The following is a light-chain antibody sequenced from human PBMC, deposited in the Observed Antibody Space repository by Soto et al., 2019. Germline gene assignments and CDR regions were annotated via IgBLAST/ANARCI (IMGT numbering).Light chain of an antibody. V-gene: IGLV1-40*01. CDR1: SSNIGAGYD. Sequence: QSALTQPPSVSGAPGQRVTISCTGSSSNIGAGYDVHWYQQLPGTAPKLLIYGNSNRPSGVPDRFSGSKSGTSASLAITGLQAEDEADYYCQSYDSSRRVFGTGTKVTVL. CDR3: QSYDSSRRV. J-gene: IGLJ1*01. CDR2: GNS.